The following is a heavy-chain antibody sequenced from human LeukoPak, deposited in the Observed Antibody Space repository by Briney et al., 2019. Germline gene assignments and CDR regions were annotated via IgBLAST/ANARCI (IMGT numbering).Heavy chain of an antibody. V-gene: IGHV5-51*01. CDR2: IYPGDSDT. CDR3: ARRSDSSGYLNYFDY. J-gene: IGHJ4*02. D-gene: IGHD3-22*01. Sequence: GDSLKISCKGSGYSFTSYWIGWVRQMPGKGLEWMGIIYPGDSDTRYSPSFQGQVTISADKSISTAYLQWSSLKASDTAMYYCARRSDSSGYLNYFDYWGQGTLLTVSS. CDR1: GYSFTSYW.